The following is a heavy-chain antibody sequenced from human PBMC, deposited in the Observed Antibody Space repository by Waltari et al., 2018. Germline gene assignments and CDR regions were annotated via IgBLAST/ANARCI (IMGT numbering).Heavy chain of an antibody. CDR3: ARGGVVVPAAMGFDL. Sequence: QVQLVQSGAEVKKPGASVKVSCKASGSTFPSYGIIRVRPAPGQGLEWMGWISAYNGNTNYAQKLQGRVTMTTDTSTSTAYMELRSLRSDDTAVYYCARGGVVVPAAMGFDLWGRGTLVTVSS. D-gene: IGHD2-2*01. J-gene: IGHJ2*01. CDR1: GSTFPSYG. CDR2: ISAYNGNT. V-gene: IGHV1-18*04.